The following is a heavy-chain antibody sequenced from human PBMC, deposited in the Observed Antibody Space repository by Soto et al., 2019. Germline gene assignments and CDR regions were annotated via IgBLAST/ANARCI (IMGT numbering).Heavy chain of an antibody. CDR3: ARDLLGAEMATGHNWFDP. CDR2: IYYSGST. V-gene: IGHV4-59*01. J-gene: IGHJ5*02. CDR1: GGSISSYY. Sequence: SETLSLTCTVSGGSISSYYWSWIRQPPGKGLEWIGYIYYSGSTNYNPSLKSRVTISVDTSKNQFSLKLSSVTAADTAVYYCARDLLGAEMATGHNWFDPWGQGTLVTVSS. D-gene: IGHD5-12*01.